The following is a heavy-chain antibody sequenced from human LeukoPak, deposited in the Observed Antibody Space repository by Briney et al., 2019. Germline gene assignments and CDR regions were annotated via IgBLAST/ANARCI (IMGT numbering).Heavy chain of an antibody. J-gene: IGHJ3*02. CDR1: GFTFSSDF. Sequence: GGSLRLSCVASGFTFSSDFMHWIRHAPGEGLMWVSQISGDETYTNYADSVKGRFTISRDNAKNTLYLQMNSLRAEDTAIYYCVREDNAFNIWGQGTLVTVSS. V-gene: IGHV3-74*01. CDR3: VREDNAFNI. CDR2: ISGDETYT.